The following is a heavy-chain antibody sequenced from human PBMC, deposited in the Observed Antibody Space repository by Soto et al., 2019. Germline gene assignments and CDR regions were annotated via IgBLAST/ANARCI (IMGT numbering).Heavy chain of an antibody. V-gene: IGHV1-18*01. J-gene: IGHJ3*02. D-gene: IGHD5-18*01. CDR1: GYTFTSYG. CDR3: AKGLWGGGYAFDI. CDR2: ISAYNGNT. Sequence: QVQLVQSGAEVKKPGASVKVSCKASGYTFTSYGISWVRQAPGQGLEWMGWISAYNGNTNYAQKLQGRGTMTTDPSTSKAYMELRSLRSGDTAVYYCAKGLWGGGYAFDIWGQGTMVTVSS.